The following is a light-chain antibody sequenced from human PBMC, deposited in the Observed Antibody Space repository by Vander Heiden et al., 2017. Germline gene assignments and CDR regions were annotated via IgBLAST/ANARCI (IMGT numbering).Light chain of an antibody. CDR3: QLDDSTPQT. CDR2: WAS. V-gene: IGKV4-1*01. Sequence: DIVMTQSPDSLAVSLGERATINCKSSQSVLYSSNNKNYLAWYQQKPVQPPKLLIYWASTRESGVPDRFSGSGSGTDFTLTISSLQAEDVAVYYCQLDDSTPQTFGQGTKVEIK. CDR1: QSVLYSSNNKNY. J-gene: IGKJ1*01.